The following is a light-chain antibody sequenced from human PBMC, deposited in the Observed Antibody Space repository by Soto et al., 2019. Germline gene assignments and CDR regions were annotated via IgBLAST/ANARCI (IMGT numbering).Light chain of an antibody. J-gene: IGKJ1*01. CDR1: QGIRTE. Sequence: AIQMTQSPSSLSASVGDRVTITCRASQGIRTELGWYQQRPGEAPKLLIYAASTLQSGVPSRFSGSGSGTDFTLNISSLQPEDFATYYCLQDYNYPRTFGQGTKVEIK. V-gene: IGKV1-6*02. CDR3: LQDYNYPRT. CDR2: AAS.